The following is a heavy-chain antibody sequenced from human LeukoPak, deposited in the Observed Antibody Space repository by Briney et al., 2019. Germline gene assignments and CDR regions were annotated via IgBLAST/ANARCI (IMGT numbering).Heavy chain of an antibody. Sequence: GGSLRLSCAASGFTFSSYAMHWVRQAPGKGLEWVAVISYDGSNKYYADSVKGRFTISRDNPKNTLYLQMNSLRAEDTAVYYTVAAPYYWGQGTLVTVSS. V-gene: IGHV3-30*01. D-gene: IGHD6-6*01. CDR2: ISYDGSNK. CDR3: VAAPYY. CDR1: GFTFSSYA. J-gene: IGHJ4*02.